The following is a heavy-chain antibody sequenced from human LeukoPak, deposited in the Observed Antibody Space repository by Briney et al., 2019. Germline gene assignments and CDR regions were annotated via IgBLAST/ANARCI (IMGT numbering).Heavy chain of an antibody. CDR1: GYTFTSYD. Sequence: ASVKVSCKASGYTFTSYDINWVRQATGQGLEWMGGMNPNSGNTGYAQKFQGRVTLTRNTSISTAYMELSSLRSEDTAVYYCARGRSSSWGRDYFDYWGQGTLVTVSS. J-gene: IGHJ4*02. V-gene: IGHV1-8*01. CDR2: MNPNSGNT. CDR3: ARGRSSSWGRDYFDY. D-gene: IGHD6-13*01.